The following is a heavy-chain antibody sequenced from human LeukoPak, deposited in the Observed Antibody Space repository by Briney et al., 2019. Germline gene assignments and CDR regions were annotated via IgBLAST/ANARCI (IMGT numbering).Heavy chain of an antibody. D-gene: IGHD3-22*01. J-gene: IGHJ4*02. Sequence: SETLSLTCTVSSAFITCGSYLWGWIRQPPGEGLEWIGSISYLGNTYYNPSLKSRVTISVDTSKNQFSLRLSFVTAADTAVYYCARLLPARDSSVYYYCEQWGQGTLVTVSS. CDR1: SAFITCGSYL. V-gene: IGHV4-39*01. CDR2: ISYLGNT. CDR3: ARLLPARDSSVYYYCEQ.